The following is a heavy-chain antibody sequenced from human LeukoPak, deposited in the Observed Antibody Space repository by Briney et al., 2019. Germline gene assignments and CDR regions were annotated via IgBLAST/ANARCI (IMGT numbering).Heavy chain of an antibody. CDR2: IRYDGSNK. D-gene: IGHD4-17*01. J-gene: IGHJ6*03. V-gene: IGHV3-30*02. CDR3: AKDYGDLFSYYYYMDV. CDR1: GFTFSSYG. Sequence: PGGSLRLSCAASGFTFSSYGMHWVRQAPGKGLEWVAFIRYDGSNKYYADSVKGRFTISRDNSKNTLYLQMNSLRAEDTAVYYCAKDYGDLFSYYYYMDVWGKGTTVTISS.